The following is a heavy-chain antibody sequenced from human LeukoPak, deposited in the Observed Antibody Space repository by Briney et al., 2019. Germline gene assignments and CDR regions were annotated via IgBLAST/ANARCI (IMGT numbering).Heavy chain of an antibody. J-gene: IGHJ4*02. CDR2: ISSSSSYI. CDR1: GFTFSSYA. V-gene: IGHV3-21*01. Sequence: GGSLRLSCAASGFTFSSYAMSWVRQAPGKGLEWVSSISSSSSYIYYADSVKGRFTISRDNAKNSLYLQMNSLRAEDTAVYYCARDYGEVVPEDFDYWGQGTLVTVSS. D-gene: IGHD2-2*01. CDR3: ARDYGEVVPEDFDY.